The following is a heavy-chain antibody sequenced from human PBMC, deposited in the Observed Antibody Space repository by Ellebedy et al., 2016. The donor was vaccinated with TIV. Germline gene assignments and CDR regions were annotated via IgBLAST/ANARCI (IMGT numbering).Heavy chain of an antibody. J-gene: IGHJ4*02. Sequence: MPSETLSLTCTVSGGSISSYYWSWIRQPPGKGLEWIGYIYYSGSTYYNPSLKSRVTISVDTSKTQFSLKLSSVTAADTAVYYCASESNSGYFDYWGQGILVTVSS. D-gene: IGHD4-11*01. V-gene: IGHV4-59*08. CDR3: ASESNSGYFDY. CDR2: IYYSGST. CDR1: GGSISSYY.